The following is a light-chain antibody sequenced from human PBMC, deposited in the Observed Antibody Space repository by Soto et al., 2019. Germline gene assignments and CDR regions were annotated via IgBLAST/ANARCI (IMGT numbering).Light chain of an antibody. Sequence: IVLTHSPASLSFSPGEIATLSFRASQSVSSYLAWYQQKPGQAPRLLMYEASNRATGIPARFSGGGSGTDFTLTTSSLEPEDFAVYYCQQRSDWPWTFGQGTKVDIK. CDR1: QSVSSY. CDR3: QQRSDWPWT. J-gene: IGKJ1*01. CDR2: EAS. V-gene: IGKV3-11*01.